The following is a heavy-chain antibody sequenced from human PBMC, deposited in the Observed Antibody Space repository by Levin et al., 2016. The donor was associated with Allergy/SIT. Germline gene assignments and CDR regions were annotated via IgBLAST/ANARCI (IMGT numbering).Heavy chain of an antibody. D-gene: IGHD4-23*01. CDR2: ISGSGGST. J-gene: IGHJ4*02. V-gene: IGHV3-23*01. Sequence: GESLKISCAASGFTFSSYAMSWVRQAPGKGLEWVSAISGSGGSTYYADSVKGRFTISRDNSKNTLYLQMNSLRAEDTAVYYCAKDWDYGGNDDIDYWGQGTLVTVSS. CDR3: AKDWDYGGNDDIDY. CDR1: GFTFSSYA.